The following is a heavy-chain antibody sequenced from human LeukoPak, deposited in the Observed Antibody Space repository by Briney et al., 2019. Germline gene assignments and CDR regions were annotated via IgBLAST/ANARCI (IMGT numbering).Heavy chain of an antibody. CDR2: INTSGTT. CDR1: GGSISSGSYY. CDR3: ARHSGYYYARDAFDI. J-gene: IGHJ3*02. D-gene: IGHD3-22*01. Sequence: PSETLSLTCTVSGGSISSGSYYWSWIRQPAGKGLEWIGRINTSGTTNYNPSLKSRVTISVDTSKNQFSLKLSSVTAADTAVYYCARHSGYYYARDAFDIWGQGTLVTVSS. V-gene: IGHV4-61*02.